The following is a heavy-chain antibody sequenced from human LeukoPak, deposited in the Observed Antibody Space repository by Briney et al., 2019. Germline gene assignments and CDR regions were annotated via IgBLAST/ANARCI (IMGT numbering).Heavy chain of an antibody. Sequence: SETLSLTCTASSGSIRSSRYYWGWIRQPPGKTLPWIGNIYDSASTYYNPSLKSRATISLATSKNQFSLKLSSVTAADTAVYYCTRNLGWLHYEDWGQGTLVAVSS. V-gene: IGHV4-39*07. CDR1: SGSIRSSRYY. CDR2: IYDSAST. J-gene: IGHJ4*02. CDR3: TRNLGWLHYED. D-gene: IGHD5-12*01.